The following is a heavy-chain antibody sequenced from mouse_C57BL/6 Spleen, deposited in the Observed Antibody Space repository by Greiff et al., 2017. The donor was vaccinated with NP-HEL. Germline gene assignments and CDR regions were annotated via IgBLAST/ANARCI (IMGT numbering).Heavy chain of an antibody. Sequence: QVQLQQPGAELVMPGASVKLSCKASGYTFTSYWMHWVKQRPGQGLEWIGEIDPSDSYTNYNQKFKGKSTLTVDKSSSTAYMQLSSLTSEDSAVDYCARGGYGNYEVDYWGQGTTLTVSS. D-gene: IGHD2-1*01. J-gene: IGHJ2*01. CDR2: IDPSDSYT. V-gene: IGHV1-69*01. CDR1: GYTFTSYW. CDR3: ARGGYGNYEVDY.